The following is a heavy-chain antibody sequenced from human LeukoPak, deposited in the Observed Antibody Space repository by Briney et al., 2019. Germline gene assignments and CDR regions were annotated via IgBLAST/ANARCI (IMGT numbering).Heavy chain of an antibody. J-gene: IGHJ1*01. D-gene: IGHD1-26*01. CDR3: AHRPEQYSGSYYGHFQH. Sequence: SGPTLVKPTQTLTLTCTFSGFSLTTSGVSVGWIRQPPGKALEWLALIYWDDDKRYSPSLKSRLTITKDTSKNQVVLTMTNMDPVDTATYYCAHRPEQYSGSYYGHFQHWGQGTLVTVSS. V-gene: IGHV2-5*02. CDR1: GFSLTTSGVS. CDR2: IYWDDDK.